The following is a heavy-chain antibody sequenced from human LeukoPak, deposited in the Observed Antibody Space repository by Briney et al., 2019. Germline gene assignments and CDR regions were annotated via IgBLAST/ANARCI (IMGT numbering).Heavy chain of an antibody. Sequence: PGGSLRLSCAASRFTFSGHWMSWVRQAPGKGLEWVAHINQGGSDKYYVDSVKGRFTSSRDNANNLLYLQMNSLRGEDTAVYYCTRDRSRAEDDWGQGTLVTVSS. J-gene: IGHJ4*02. CDR1: RFTFSGHW. CDR3: TRDRSRAEDD. D-gene: IGHD1-14*01. V-gene: IGHV3-7*01. CDR2: INQGGSDK.